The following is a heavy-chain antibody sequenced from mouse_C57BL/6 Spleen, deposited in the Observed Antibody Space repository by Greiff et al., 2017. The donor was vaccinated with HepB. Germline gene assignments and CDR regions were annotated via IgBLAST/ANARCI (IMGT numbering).Heavy chain of an antibody. Sequence: EVMLVESGPELVKPGASVKIPCKASGYTFTDYNMDWVKQSHGKSLEWIGDINPNNGGTIYNQKFKGKATLTVDKSSSTAYMELRSLTSEDTAVYYCARYLAGFAYWGQGTLVTVSA. CDR2: INPNNGGT. CDR3: ARYLAGFAY. J-gene: IGHJ3*01. V-gene: IGHV1-18*01. CDR1: GYTFTDYN. D-gene: IGHD5-1*01.